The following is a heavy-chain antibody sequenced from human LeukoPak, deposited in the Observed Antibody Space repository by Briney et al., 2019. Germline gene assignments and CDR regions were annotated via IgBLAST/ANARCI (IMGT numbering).Heavy chain of an antibody. CDR2: ISHSGNI. D-gene: IGHD4-11*01. CDR1: GESFRAYY. Sequence: PSETLSLTCAVYGESFRAYYWTWLRQPPGKGLEWIGEISHSGNINYNPSLKSRVTISVDTSKNQFSLKLSSVTAADTAVYYCARVSYSNYEGAFDIWGQGTMVTVSS. J-gene: IGHJ3*02. CDR3: ARVSYSNYEGAFDI. V-gene: IGHV4-34*01.